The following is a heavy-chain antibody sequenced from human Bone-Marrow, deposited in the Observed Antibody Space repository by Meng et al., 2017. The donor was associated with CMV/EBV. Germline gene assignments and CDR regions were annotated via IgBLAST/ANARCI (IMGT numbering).Heavy chain of an antibody. V-gene: IGHV1-18*01. CDR1: GYTFTSYG. CDR3: ARDRGYDYYYGRDV. CDR2: ISAYNGNT. J-gene: IGHJ6*02. Sequence: ASVKVSCKASGYTFTSYGISWVRQAPGQGLEWMGWISAYNGNTNYAQKLQGRVTMTTDTSTSTAYMELRSLRSDDTAVYYCARDRGYDYYYGRDVWGQGTTVTVSS. D-gene: IGHD3-10*01.